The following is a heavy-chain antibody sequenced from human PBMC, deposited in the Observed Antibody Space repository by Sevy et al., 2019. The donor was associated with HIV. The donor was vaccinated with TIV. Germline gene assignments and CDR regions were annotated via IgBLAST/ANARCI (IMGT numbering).Heavy chain of an antibody. CDR2: IYNNGNT. CDR1: GGSITGYY. Sequence: SETLSLTCTVSGGSITGYYWSWIRQPPGNGLEWIGHIYNNGNTNYNPSLRSRVTISVDRSKNQFSLKLSSVTAADTAVYYCAKVTYYYDSRGYPNYYFDYWGQGTLVTVSS. J-gene: IGHJ4*02. V-gene: IGHV4-59*13. D-gene: IGHD3-22*01. CDR3: AKVTYYYDSRGYPNYYFDY.